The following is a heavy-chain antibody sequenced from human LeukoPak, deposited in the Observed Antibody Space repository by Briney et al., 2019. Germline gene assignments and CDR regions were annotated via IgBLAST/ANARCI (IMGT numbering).Heavy chain of an antibody. V-gene: IGHV4-34*01. CDR1: GGSFSGYY. Sequence: SETLSLTCAVYGGSFSGYYWSWIRQPPGKGLGWIGEINHSGSTNYNPSLKSRVTISVDTSKNQFSLKLSSVTAADTAVYYCARGKPAANYYYYYGMDVWGQGTTVTVSS. D-gene: IGHD2-2*01. CDR2: INHSGST. J-gene: IGHJ6*02. CDR3: ARGKPAANYYYYYGMDV.